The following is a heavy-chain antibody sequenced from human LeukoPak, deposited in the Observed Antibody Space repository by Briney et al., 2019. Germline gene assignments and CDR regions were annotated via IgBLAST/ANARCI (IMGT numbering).Heavy chain of an antibody. Sequence: ASVKVSCKASGGTFSSYAISWVRQAPGQGLEWMGWMNPNSGNTGYAQKFQGRVTMTRNTSISTAYMELSSLRSEDTAVYYCARYPPKRYSSSSHFDYWGQGTLVTVSS. CDR2: MNPNSGNT. J-gene: IGHJ4*02. CDR1: GGTFSSYA. D-gene: IGHD6-6*01. V-gene: IGHV1-8*02. CDR3: ARYPPKRYSSSSHFDY.